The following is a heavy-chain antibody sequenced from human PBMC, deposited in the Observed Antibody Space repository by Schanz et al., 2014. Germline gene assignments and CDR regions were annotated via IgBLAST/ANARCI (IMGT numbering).Heavy chain of an antibody. Sequence: VQLLESGGGVVQPGRSLRLSCAASGFTLSSYGMHWVRQAPGKGLEWVAFINSDGTKRFYADSVKSRFTISRDNSRNTLYLQMNSLRAEDTAVYYCARDGYSVVVISPTESFDIWGQGTMVNVSP. V-gene: IGHV3-33*08. D-gene: IGHD2-21*01. CDR3: ARDGYSVVVISPTESFDI. CDR1: GFTLSSYG. J-gene: IGHJ3*02. CDR2: INSDGTKR.